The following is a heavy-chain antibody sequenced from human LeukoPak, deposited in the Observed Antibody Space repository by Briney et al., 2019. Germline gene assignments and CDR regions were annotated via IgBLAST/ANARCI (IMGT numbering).Heavy chain of an antibody. J-gene: IGHJ4*02. Sequence: GESLRISCKASGYSLTSYWSSWVRQMPGKGLEWMGRIDPTDSYTDYSPSFQGHVTISVDKSINTAYLQWYSLKASDTAMYYCARHDYWGQGTLVTVSS. V-gene: IGHV5-10-1*01. CDR2: IDPTDSYT. CDR3: ARHDY. CDR1: GYSLTSYW.